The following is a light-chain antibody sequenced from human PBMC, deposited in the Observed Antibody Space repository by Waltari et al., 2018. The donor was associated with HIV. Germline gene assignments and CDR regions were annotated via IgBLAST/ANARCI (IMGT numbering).Light chain of an antibody. CDR3: SSYTSSSTLWV. CDR1: SSDVRGYTY. J-gene: IGLJ3*02. V-gene: IGLV2-14*03. Sequence: QSALTQPASVSGSPGQSITLSCTGTSSDVRGYTYVSWYQQHPGKAPKLMIYDVSNRPSGVSNRFSGSKSGNTASLTISGLQAEDEADYYCSSYTSSSTLWVFGGGTKLTVL. CDR2: DVS.